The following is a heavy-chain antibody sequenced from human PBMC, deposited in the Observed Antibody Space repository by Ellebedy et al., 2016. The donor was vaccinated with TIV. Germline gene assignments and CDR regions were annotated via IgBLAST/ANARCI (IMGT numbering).Heavy chain of an antibody. CDR3: ARARPPYKRGVNWFNP. CDR1: GGSFSGYY. Sequence: SETLSLTXAVYGGSFSGYYWSWIRQPPGKGLEWIGEINHSGSTNYNPSLKSRVTISVDTSKNQFSLKLSSVTAADTAVYYCARARPPYKRGVNWFNPWGQGTLVTVSS. CDR2: INHSGST. D-gene: IGHD1-1*01. J-gene: IGHJ5*02. V-gene: IGHV4-34*01.